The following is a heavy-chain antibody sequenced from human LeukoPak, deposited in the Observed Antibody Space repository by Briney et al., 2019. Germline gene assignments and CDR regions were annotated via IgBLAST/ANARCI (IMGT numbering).Heavy chain of an antibody. CDR3: ASPPFPGYDFWSGSYTGGWFAP. Sequence: SETLSLTCTVSGGSISSHYWSWIRQPPGSVLDWIGHIYDSGGTNYNRSLKSRVTISVATFKNQFSLKLSSVPAADPAVYYCASPPFPGYDFWSGSYTGGWFAPWGQGTLVTVSS. D-gene: IGHD3-3*01. J-gene: IGHJ5*02. CDR1: GGSISSHY. CDR2: IYDSGGT. V-gene: IGHV4-59*11.